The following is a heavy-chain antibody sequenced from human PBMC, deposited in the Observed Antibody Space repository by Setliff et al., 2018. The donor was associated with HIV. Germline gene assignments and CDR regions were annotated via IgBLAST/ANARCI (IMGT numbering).Heavy chain of an antibody. CDR2: IYYSGST. D-gene: IGHD2-15*01. CDR3: ARVVDADYLDY. V-gene: IGHV4-39*01. J-gene: IGHJ4*02. Sequence: PSETLSLTCTVSGGSIRSSSSYWGWIRPPPGKGLEWIGIIYYSGSTYYKPSLKSRVTISVDTSKNQFSLKLNSVTAADTAMYYCARVVDADYLDYWGQGTPVTVSS. CDR1: GGSIRSSSSY.